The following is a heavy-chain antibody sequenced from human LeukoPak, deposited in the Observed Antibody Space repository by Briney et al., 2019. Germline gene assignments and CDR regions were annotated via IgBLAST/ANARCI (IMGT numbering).Heavy chain of an antibody. D-gene: IGHD2-15*01. V-gene: IGHV3-30*03. Sequence: PGRSLRLSCAASGFTFSSYGMHWVRQAPGKGLEWVAVISYDGSNKYYADSVKGRFTISRDNSKNTLYLQMNSLRAEDTAVYYCARLPCSGGSCYPATWGQGTLVTVSS. CDR1: GFTFSSYG. CDR3: ARLPCSGGSCYPAT. J-gene: IGHJ4*02. CDR2: ISYDGSNK.